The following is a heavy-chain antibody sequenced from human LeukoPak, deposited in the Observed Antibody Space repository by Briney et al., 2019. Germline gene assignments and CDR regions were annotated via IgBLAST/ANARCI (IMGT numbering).Heavy chain of an antibody. D-gene: IGHD3-22*01. V-gene: IGHV3-7*01. CDR1: GFTFSSYW. CDR2: IKQDGSEK. CDR3: ARAITYYYDSSGYYYAYYFDY. J-gene: IGHJ4*02. Sequence: GGSLRLSCAASGFTFSSYWMSWVRQAPGKGLEWAANIKQDGSEKYYVDSVKGRFTISRDNAKNSLYLQMNSLRAEDTAVYYCARAITYYYDSSGYYYAYYFDYWGQGTLVTVSS.